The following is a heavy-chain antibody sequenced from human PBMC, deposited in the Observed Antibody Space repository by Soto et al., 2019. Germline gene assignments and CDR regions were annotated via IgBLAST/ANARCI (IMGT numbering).Heavy chain of an antibody. CDR2: ISYDGSNK. V-gene: IGHV3-30*03. D-gene: IGHD2-21*02. CDR3: SLLGVTATSPYFDY. Sequence: GGSLRLSCAASGFTFSSYGMHWVRQAPGKGLEWVAVISYDGSNKYYADSVKGRFTISRDNSKNTLYLQMNSLRAEDKAVYYCSLLGVTATSPYFDYWGQGTLVTVSS. CDR1: GFTFSSYG. J-gene: IGHJ4*02.